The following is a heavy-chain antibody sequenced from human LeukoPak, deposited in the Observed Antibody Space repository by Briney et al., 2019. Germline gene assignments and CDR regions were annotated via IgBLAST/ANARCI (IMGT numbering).Heavy chain of an antibody. D-gene: IGHD6-19*01. CDR1: GFTFDDYA. CDR2: ISWNSGSI. Sequence: GGSLRLSCAASGFTFDDYAMHWVRQAPGKGLEWVSGISWNSGSIGYADSVKGRFTISRDNAKNSLYLQMNSLRAEGTALYYCAKDGSSGWYYFDYWGQGTLVTVSS. CDR3: AKDGSSGWYYFDY. V-gene: IGHV3-9*01. J-gene: IGHJ4*02.